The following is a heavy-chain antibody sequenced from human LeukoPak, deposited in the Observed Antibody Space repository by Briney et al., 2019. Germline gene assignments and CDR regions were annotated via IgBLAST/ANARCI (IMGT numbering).Heavy chain of an antibody. CDR3: ARMEVGATSLDY. CDR2: IYHSGST. J-gene: IGHJ4*02. V-gene: IGHV4-38-2*02. Sequence: SETLSLTCTVSDFSISTHYYWGWIRQPPGKGLEWIGSIYHSGSTYYNPSLKSRVTISVDTSKNQFSLKLSSVTAADTAVYYCARMEVGATSLDYWGQGTLVTVSP. D-gene: IGHD1-26*01. CDR1: DFSISTHYY.